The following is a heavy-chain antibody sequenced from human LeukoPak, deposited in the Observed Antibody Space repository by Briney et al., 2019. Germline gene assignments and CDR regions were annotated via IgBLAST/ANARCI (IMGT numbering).Heavy chain of an antibody. CDR1: GGSISSSSYY. V-gene: IGHV4-39*01. J-gene: IGHJ4*02. Sequence: PSETLSLTCTVSGGSISSSSYYWGWIRQPPGMGLEWFGSIYYSGSTYYHPSLKSRVTITVATSKTQFSQKLSPVTAADTAVYYCARQTSEYCTDGVCDYFDYWDRGTLVTVSS. D-gene: IGHD2-8*01. CDR2: IYYSGST. CDR3: ARQTSEYCTDGVCDYFDY.